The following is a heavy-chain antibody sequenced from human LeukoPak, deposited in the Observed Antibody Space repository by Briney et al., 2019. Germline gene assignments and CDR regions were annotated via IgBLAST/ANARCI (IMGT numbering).Heavy chain of an antibody. CDR2: ISSVGTHI. D-gene: IGHD2-21*02. CDR1: GFLVSDYS. CDR3: TGGYCGGDCYFQTFQV. Sequence: GGSLRLSCAASGFLVSDYSMNWVRQAPGKGLEWVSSISSVGTHIFYAESVRGRFTISRETAKNSVYLEWNNLTDEDTAVYYCTGGYCGGDCYFQTFQVWGQGNLVIVS. J-gene: IGHJ1*01. V-gene: IGHV3-21*06.